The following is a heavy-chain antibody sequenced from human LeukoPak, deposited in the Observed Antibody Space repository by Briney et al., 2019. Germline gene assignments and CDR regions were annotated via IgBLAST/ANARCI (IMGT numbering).Heavy chain of an antibody. V-gene: IGHV5-51*01. D-gene: IGHD2-2*03. CDR3: ARLDIVVVPAAVNWFDP. CDR1: GYSFTTHW. CDR2: IYPGDSDT. Sequence: GESLKISCKGSGYSFTTHWIGWVRQMPGKGLEWMGLIYPGDSDTQYSPSFQGQVTISADKSISTAYLQWSSLKASDTAMYYCARLDIVVVPAAVNWFDPWGQGTLVTVSS. J-gene: IGHJ5*02.